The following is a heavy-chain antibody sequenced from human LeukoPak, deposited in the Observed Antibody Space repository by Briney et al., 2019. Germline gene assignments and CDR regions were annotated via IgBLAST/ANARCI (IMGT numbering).Heavy chain of an antibody. CDR1: GGSFSGYY. Sequence: KSSETLSLTCAVYGGSFSGYYWSWIRQPPGKGLEWIGEINHSGSTNYNPSLKSRVTISVDTSKNQFSLKLSSVTAADTAVYYCARGGYSGYDFDYWGQGTLVTVSS. CDR3: ARGGYSGYDFDY. V-gene: IGHV4-34*01. CDR2: INHSGST. D-gene: IGHD5-12*01. J-gene: IGHJ4*02.